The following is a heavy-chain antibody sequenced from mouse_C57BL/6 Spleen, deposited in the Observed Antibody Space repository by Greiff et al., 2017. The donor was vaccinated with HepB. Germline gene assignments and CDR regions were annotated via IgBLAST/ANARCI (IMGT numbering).Heavy chain of an antibody. Sequence: QVHVKQSGPGLVQPSQSLSITCTVSGFSLTSYGVHWVRQSPGKGLEWLGVIWRGGSTDYNAAFMSRLSITKDNSKSQVFFKMNSLQADDTAIYYCAKGITTVVATSYYYAMDYWGQGTSVTVSS. J-gene: IGHJ4*01. D-gene: IGHD1-1*01. CDR3: AKGITTVVATSYYYAMDY. CDR2: IWRGGST. V-gene: IGHV2-5*01. CDR1: GFSLTSYG.